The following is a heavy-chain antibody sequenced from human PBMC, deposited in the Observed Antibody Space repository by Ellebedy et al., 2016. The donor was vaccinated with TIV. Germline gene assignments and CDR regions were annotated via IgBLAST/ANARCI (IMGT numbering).Heavy chain of an antibody. CDR2: IKQDGGES. Sequence: GGSLRLSXAASGFTFSNYWMSWVRQAPGKGLEWVANIKQDGGESYYVDSVKGQFTISGDNAKNSLYLQMNSLRAEDTAVYYCAKSFDIVVVPAATVGWYFDYWGQGTLVTVSS. J-gene: IGHJ4*02. V-gene: IGHV3-7*01. D-gene: IGHD2-2*01. CDR1: GFTFSNYW. CDR3: AKSFDIVVVPAATVGWYFDY.